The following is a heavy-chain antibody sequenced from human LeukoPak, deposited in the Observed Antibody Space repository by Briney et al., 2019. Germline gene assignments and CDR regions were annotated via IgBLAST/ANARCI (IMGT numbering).Heavy chain of an antibody. CDR1: GFPFSGYS. CDR3: PRGASDMVRGVPTG. V-gene: IGHV3-21*06. D-gene: IGHD3-10*01. Sequence: GGSLRLSCEASGFPFSGYSMTWVRQAPGKGLEWVSSISSTSSHTYYAESVRGRFTISRDNAKNSLHLQMNSLGAEDTAIYYCPRGASDMVRGVPTGWGQGTLVIVSS. CDR2: ISSTSSHT. J-gene: IGHJ4*02.